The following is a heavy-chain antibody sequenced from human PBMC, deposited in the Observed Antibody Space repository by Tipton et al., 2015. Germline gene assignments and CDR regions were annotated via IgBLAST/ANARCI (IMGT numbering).Heavy chain of an antibody. Sequence: TLSLTCAVSAYSISSDYYWGWIRQPPGKGLEWIGSISHSGNTYYNPSLKSRVTMSRDTSKNQFSLKLTSVTAEDTAVYYCACQDYDSLTRDYQTVDYWGQGTLVTVSS. CDR3: ACQDYDSLTRDYQTVDY. CDR2: ISHSGNT. D-gene: IGHD3-9*01. CDR1: AYSISSDYY. J-gene: IGHJ4*02. V-gene: IGHV4-38-2*01.